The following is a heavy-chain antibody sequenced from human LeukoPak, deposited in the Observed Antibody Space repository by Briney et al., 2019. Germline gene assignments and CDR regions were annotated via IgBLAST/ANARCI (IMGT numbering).Heavy chain of an antibody. CDR1: GGSISSYY. J-gene: IGHJ6*03. V-gene: IGHV4-59*01. CDR2: ICYSGST. CDR3: ARDRGYGKRGYYYMDV. D-gene: IGHD4-17*01. Sequence: SETLSLTCTVSGGSISSYYWSWIRQPPGKGLEWIGYICYSGSTNYNPSLKSRVTISVDTSKNQFSLKLSSVTAADTAVYYCARDRGYGKRGYYYMDVWGKGTTVTVSS.